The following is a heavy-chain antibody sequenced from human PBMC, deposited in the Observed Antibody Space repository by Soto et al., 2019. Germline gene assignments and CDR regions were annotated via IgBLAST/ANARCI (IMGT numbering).Heavy chain of an antibody. D-gene: IGHD3-9*01. CDR1: DGSISSYC. V-gene: IGHV4-59*01. CDR2: IYYSGST. CDR3: ARSEGGLTGTYYYYGMDV. J-gene: IGHJ6*02. Sequence: PSETLSLTCTVSDGSISSYCWSWIRQPPGKGLEWIGYIYYSGSTNYNPSLKSRVTISVDTSKNQFSLKLSSVTAADTAVYYCARSEGGLTGTYYYYGMDVWGQGTTVTVSS.